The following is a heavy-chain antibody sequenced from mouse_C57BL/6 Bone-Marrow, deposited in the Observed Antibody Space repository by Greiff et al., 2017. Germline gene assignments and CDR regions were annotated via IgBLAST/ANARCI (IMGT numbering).Heavy chain of an antibody. CDR2: LYPGDGDT. CDR3: ARENYYGRKGY. CDR1: GYAFSSSW. D-gene: IGHD1-1*01. Sequence: QVQLQQSGPELVKPGASVKISCKASGYAFSSSWMNWVKQRPGKGLEWIGRLYPGDGDTNYNGKFKGKATLTADKSSSTAYMQLSSLTSEDSAVYFCARENYYGRKGYWGQGTTLTVSS. J-gene: IGHJ2*01. V-gene: IGHV1-82*01.